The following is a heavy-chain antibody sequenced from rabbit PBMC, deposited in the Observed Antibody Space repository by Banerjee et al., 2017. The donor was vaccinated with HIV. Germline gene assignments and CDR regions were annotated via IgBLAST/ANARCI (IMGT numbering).Heavy chain of an antibody. D-gene: IGHD2-1*01. CDR3: VSYDDYGDRNL. V-gene: IGHV1S7*01. CDR1: GIDFSRHF. J-gene: IGHJ4*01. CDR2: IYPPYGAT. Sequence: QSLEESGGDLVKPGASLTLTCKASGIDFSRHFMCWVRQAPGKGLEWIGCIYPPYGATDYASWVNGRFTISLDNAQNTVFLQMTSLTAADTATYFCVSYDDYGDRNLWGPGTLVTVS.